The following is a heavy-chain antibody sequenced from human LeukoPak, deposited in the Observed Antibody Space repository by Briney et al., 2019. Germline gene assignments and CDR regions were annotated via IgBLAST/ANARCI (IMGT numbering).Heavy chain of an antibody. V-gene: IGHV3-30-3*02. Sequence: GGSLRLSCAASGFTFSSYAMHWVRQAPGKGLEWVAVISYDGSNKYYADSVKGRFTISRDNSKNTLYLQMNSLRAEDTAVYYCAKNHERGRYDSFDMWAQGSWVTVSS. J-gene: IGHJ3*02. CDR3: AKNHERGRYDSFDM. D-gene: IGHD3-16*02. CDR2: ISYDGSNK. CDR1: GFTFSSYA.